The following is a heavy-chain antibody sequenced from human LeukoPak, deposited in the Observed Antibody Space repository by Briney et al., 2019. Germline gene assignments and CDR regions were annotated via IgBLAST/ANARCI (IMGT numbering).Heavy chain of an antibody. V-gene: IGHV1-69*13. Sequence: SVKVSCKASGYTFTGYYMHWVRQAPGQGLEWMGGIIPIFGTANYAQKFQGRVTITADESTSTAYMELSSLRSEDTAVYYCARGLSSGWYPSTHWGQGTLVTVSS. CDR1: GYTFTGYY. CDR3: ARGLSSGWYPSTH. CDR2: IIPIFGTA. J-gene: IGHJ4*02. D-gene: IGHD6-19*01.